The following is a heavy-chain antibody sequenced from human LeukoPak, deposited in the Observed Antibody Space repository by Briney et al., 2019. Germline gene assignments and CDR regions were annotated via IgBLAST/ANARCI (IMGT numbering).Heavy chain of an antibody. J-gene: IGHJ4*02. V-gene: IGHV4-39*01. CDR3: ARHRGLSYYYDSSGVFYFDY. D-gene: IGHD3-22*01. CDR1: GGSISSSSYY. Sequence: SETLSLTCTVSGGSISSSSYYWGWIRQPPGKGLEWIGSIYYSGSTYYNPSLKSRVTISVDTSKNQFSLKLSSVTATDTAVYYCARHRGLSYYYDSSGVFYFDYWGQGTLVTVSS. CDR2: IYYSGST.